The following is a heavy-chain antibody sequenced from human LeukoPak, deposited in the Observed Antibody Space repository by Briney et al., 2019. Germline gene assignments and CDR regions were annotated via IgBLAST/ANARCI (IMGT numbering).Heavy chain of an antibody. Sequence: GGSLRLSCAASGFTFSSYSMNWVRQAPGKGLEWVSSISSSSSYIYYADSVKGRFTISRDNAKNSLYLQMNSLRAEDTAVYYCARDFGYSGSSPHFDYWGQGTLVTVSS. D-gene: IGHD1-26*01. CDR3: ARDFGYSGSSPHFDY. CDR2: ISSSSSYI. J-gene: IGHJ4*02. V-gene: IGHV3-21*01. CDR1: GFTFSSYS.